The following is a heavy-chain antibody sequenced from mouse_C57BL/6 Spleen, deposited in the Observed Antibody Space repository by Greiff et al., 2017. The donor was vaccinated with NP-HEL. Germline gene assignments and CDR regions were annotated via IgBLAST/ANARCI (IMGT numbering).Heavy chain of an antibody. J-gene: IGHJ1*03. CDR1: GYTFTSYW. V-gene: IGHV1-52*01. Sequence: VHLVESGAELVRPGSSVKLSCKASGYTFTSYWMHWVKQRPIQGLEWIGNIDPSDSETHYNQKFKDKATLTVDKSSSTAYMQLSSLTSEDSAVYYCARSRAYDSHWYFDVWGTGTTVTVSS. CDR2: IDPSDSET. CDR3: ARSRAYDSHWYFDV. D-gene: IGHD2-12*01.